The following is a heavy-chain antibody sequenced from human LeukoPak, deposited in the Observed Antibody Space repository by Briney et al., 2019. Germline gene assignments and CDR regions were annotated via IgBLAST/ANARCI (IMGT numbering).Heavy chain of an antibody. CDR2: VSTYNDKK. V-gene: IGHV1-18*01. Sequence: ASVKVSCKAFGYTFSSYGVSWVRQAPGQGLEWMGWVSTYNDKKDYAQKFQGRVIMTTDTSTTAAYMELGSLRSDDTAVYYCARHSGSYAFDYWGQGTLVTVSS. CDR3: ARHSGSYAFDY. CDR1: GYTFSSYG. D-gene: IGHD1-26*01. J-gene: IGHJ4*02.